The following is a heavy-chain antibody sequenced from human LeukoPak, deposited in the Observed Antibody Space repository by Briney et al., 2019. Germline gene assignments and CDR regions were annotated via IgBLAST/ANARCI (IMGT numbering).Heavy chain of an antibody. D-gene: IGHD3-10*02. V-gene: IGHV4-59*01. Sequence: PSETLSLTCSVSGGSFSSYYWSWIRQPPGKGLEWIGYVYYSGSINYNSSLKSRVTISIDTSRNQFSLKLSSVTAADTAVYYCATYHFRGDTSHYFDYWGQGTLVTVSS. CDR3: ATYHFRGDTSHYFDY. J-gene: IGHJ4*02. CDR2: VYYSGSI. CDR1: GGSFSSYY.